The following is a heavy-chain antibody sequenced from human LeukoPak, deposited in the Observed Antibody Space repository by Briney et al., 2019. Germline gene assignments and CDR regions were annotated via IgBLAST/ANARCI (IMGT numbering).Heavy chain of an antibody. J-gene: IGHJ5*01. CDR1: GYTFTGYY. CDR2: INPNSGGT. D-gene: IGHD3-10*01. Sequence: GASVKVSCKASGYTFTGYYMHWVRQAPGQGLEWMGWINPNSGGTNFAQKFQGRVTMTRDTSISTAYMELSSLTSDDTAVYYCARDASGSAAPYNWFDSWGQGTLVTVSS. CDR3: ARDASGSAAPYNWFDS. V-gene: IGHV1-2*02.